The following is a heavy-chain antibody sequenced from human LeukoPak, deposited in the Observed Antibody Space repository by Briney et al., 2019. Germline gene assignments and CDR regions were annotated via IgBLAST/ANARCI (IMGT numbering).Heavy chain of an antibody. J-gene: IGHJ3*02. V-gene: IGHV4-38-2*02. D-gene: IGHD5-18*01. CDR1: GYSISSGYH. CDR2: IYHSGST. Sequence: SETLSLTCTVSGYSISSGYHWGWIRRPPGKGLEWIGSIYHSGSTYYNPSLKSRVTISVDTSKNQFSLKLSSVTAADTAVYYCARAHSPDAFDIWGQGTMVTVSS. CDR3: ARAHSPDAFDI.